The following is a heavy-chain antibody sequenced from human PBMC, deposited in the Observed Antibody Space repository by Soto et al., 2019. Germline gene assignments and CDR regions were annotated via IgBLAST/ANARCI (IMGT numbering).Heavy chain of an antibody. J-gene: IGHJ3*02. CDR3: TTAFSGWDDAFDI. V-gene: IGHV3-15*07. D-gene: IGHD6-19*01. CDR1: GFTFSNAW. Sequence: PGGSLRLSCAASGFTFSNAWMNWVRQAPGKGLEWVGRIKSKTDGGTTDYAAPVKGRFTISRDDSKKTLYLQMNSLKTDDTAVYYCTTAFSGWDDAFDIWGQGTMVTVSS. CDR2: IKSKTDGGTT.